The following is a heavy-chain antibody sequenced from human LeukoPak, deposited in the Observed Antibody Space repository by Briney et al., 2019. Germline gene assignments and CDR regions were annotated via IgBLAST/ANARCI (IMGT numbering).Heavy chain of an antibody. CDR1: GGSICSSSYL. D-gene: IGHD6-19*01. V-gene: IGHV4-39*07. Sequence: SETLSLTCTGSGGSICSSSYLWRWIRQPPGKGLEWIGNIYYSGTTYYNPSLMSRVTISLDTSKNQFSLKLTSVTAADTAVYYCARAGAVALDFDYWGQGTLVTVSS. CDR3: ARAGAVALDFDY. CDR2: IYYSGTT. J-gene: IGHJ4*02.